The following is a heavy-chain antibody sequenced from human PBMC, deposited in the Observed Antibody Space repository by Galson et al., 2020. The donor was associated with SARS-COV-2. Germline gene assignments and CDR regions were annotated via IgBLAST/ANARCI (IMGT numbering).Heavy chain of an antibody. CDR1: GFTFSSYA. CDR2: ISYDGSNK. CDR3: ARVDSSPYYFDY. D-gene: IGHD6-6*01. V-gene: IGHV3-30-3*01. J-gene: IGHJ4*02. Sequence: GGSLRLSCAASGFTFSSYAMHWVRQAPGKGLEWVAVISYDGSNKYYADSVKGRFTISRDNSKNTLYLQMNSLRAEDTAVYYCARVDSSPYYFDYWGQGTLVTVSS.